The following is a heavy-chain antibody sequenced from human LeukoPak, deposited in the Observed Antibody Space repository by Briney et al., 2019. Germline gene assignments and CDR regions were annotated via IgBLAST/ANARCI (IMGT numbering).Heavy chain of an antibody. Sequence: SETLSLTCTVSGGSISSYYWSWIRQPPGKGLEWIGYIYYSGSTNYNPSLKSRVTISVDTSKNQFSLKLRSVTAADTAVYYCARGVISSGLLSWFDPWGQGTLVTVSS. D-gene: IGHD6-19*01. CDR1: GGSISSYY. J-gene: IGHJ5*02. V-gene: IGHV4-59*01. CDR2: IYYSGST. CDR3: ARGVISSGLLSWFDP.